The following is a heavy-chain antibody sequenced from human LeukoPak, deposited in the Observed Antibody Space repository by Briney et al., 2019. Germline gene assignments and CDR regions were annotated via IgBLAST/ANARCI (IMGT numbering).Heavy chain of an antibody. CDR1: GGSLSTYF. CDR3: ARRARRDWCFDL. J-gene: IGHJ2*01. Sequence: PSQTLSPTCTVSGGSLSTYFWTWIRQPPGKGLEWIGYIYYSGSTNYNPSLKSRVTISVATSKNQCSLKLSSVTAADTAVYYCARRARRDWCFDLWGRGTLVSVSS. D-gene: IGHD6-25*01. CDR2: IYYSGST. V-gene: IGHV4-59*08.